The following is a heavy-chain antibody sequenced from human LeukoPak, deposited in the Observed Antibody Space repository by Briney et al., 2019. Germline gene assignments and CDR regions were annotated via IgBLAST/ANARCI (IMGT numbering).Heavy chain of an antibody. CDR1: GGTFSSYA. Sequence: ASVKVSCKASGGTFSSYAISWVRQAPGQGLEWMGRIIPILGIANYAQKFQGRVTITADKSTSTAYMELSSLRSEDTAVYYCARARGGIVVVTNEYFDYWGQGTLVTVSS. J-gene: IGHJ4*02. V-gene: IGHV1-69*04. CDR3: ARARGGIVVVTNEYFDY. D-gene: IGHD3-22*01. CDR2: IIPILGIA.